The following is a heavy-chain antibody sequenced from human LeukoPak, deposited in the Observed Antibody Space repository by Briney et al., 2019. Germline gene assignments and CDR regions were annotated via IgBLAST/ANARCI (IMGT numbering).Heavy chain of an antibody. CDR3: ARLYGSGSNYFDY. Sequence: SETLSLTCTVSGGSISSYYWSWIRQPPGKGLEWIGYIYYSGSTYYNPSLKSRVTISVDTSKNQFSLYLSSVTAADTAVYYCARLYGSGSNYFDYWSQGTLVTVSS. J-gene: IGHJ4*02. CDR2: IYYSGST. CDR1: GGSISSYY. V-gene: IGHV4-59*12. D-gene: IGHD3-10*01.